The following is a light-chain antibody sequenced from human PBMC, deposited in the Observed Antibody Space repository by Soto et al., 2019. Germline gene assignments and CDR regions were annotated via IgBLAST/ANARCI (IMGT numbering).Light chain of an antibody. CDR2: DAS. Sequence: IVLTHSPATLSFSPWERSTLSCRASQSVSSYLAWYQQKPGQAPRLLIYDASNRATGIPARFSGSGSGTDFTLTISSLEPEDFAVYYCQQRSNWLFGQGTRLEI. V-gene: IGKV3-11*01. CDR3: QQRSNWL. CDR1: QSVSSY. J-gene: IGKJ5*01.